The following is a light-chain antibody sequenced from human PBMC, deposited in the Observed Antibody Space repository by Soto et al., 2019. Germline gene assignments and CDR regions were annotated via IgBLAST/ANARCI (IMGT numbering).Light chain of an antibody. V-gene: IGKV1D-16*01. CDR1: QDINSY. CDR3: PQYNIHPLT. Sequence: DVQMTQSPSSLSASVGDRVTITCRASQDINSYLAWYQQKPGNAPKSLIYAASSLQTGVPSRFSGSESGTDFTLTISNLQTEDSATYYCPQYNIHPLTFGGGTKVEIK. CDR2: AAS. J-gene: IGKJ4*01.